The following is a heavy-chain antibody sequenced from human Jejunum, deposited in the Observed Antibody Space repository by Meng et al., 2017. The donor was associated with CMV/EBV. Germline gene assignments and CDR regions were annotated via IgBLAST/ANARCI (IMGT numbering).Heavy chain of an antibody. CDR1: YHFSSYG. D-gene: IGHD3-16*01. V-gene: IGHV1-18*01. CDR2: ISVYNGNT. Sequence: YHFSSYGSSWGRQAPGQGLEWMGWISVYNGNTNYAQKFQGRVTMTTDTSTTTAYMELTNLRSDDTAVYYCARETARPLAGGGYDYWGQGALVTVSS. J-gene: IGHJ4*02. CDR3: ARETARPLAGGGYDY.